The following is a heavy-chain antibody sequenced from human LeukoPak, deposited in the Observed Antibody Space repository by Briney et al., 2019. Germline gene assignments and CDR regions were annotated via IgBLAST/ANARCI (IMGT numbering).Heavy chain of an antibody. J-gene: IGHJ4*02. CDR1: GYTFTSYD. Sequence: GASVKVSCKASGYTFTSYDINWVRQATGQGLEWMGGIIPIFGTANYAQKFQGRVTITADESTSTAYMELSSLRSEDTAVYYCAREGGLYCSSTSCYTDPLDYWGQGTLVTVSS. CDR2: IIPIFGTA. D-gene: IGHD2-2*02. V-gene: IGHV1-69*13. CDR3: AREGGLYCSSTSCYTDPLDY.